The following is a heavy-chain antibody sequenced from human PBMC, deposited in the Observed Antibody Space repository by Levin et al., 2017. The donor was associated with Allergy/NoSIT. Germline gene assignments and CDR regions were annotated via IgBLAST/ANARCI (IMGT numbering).Heavy chain of an antibody. CDR2: ISQSGST. V-gene: IGHV4-34*01. J-gene: IGHJ5*02. D-gene: IGHD3-16*01. CDR1: GGSFGRYF. Sequence: SQTLSLTCAVYGGSFGRYFWSWIRQTPGKGLEWIGDISQSGSTTYNPSLKSRVTISVDTSKNQFSLNLRSVTAADTATYYCARVGGAPNWFDPWGQGTLVTVSS. CDR3: ARVGGAPNWFDP.